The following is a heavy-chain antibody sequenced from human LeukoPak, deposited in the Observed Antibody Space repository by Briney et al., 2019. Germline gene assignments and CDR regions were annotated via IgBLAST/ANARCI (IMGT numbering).Heavy chain of an antibody. V-gene: IGHV1-69-2*01. Sequence: GATVKISCKASGYTFTDYFINWVQQAPGKGLEWVGRVDPEDGETMYAEKFQGRVIITADTSTDTAYMELSSLTSDDTAVYYCAKTYYINYDWFDPWGQGTLVTVSS. CDR3: AKTYYINYDWFDP. J-gene: IGHJ5*02. CDR2: VDPEDGET. D-gene: IGHD4-11*01. CDR1: GYTFTDYF.